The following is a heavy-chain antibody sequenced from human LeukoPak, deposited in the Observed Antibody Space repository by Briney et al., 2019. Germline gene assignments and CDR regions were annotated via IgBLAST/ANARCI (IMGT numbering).Heavy chain of an antibody. CDR2: IVVGSGNT. CDR1: GFTFTSSA. V-gene: IGHV1-58*01. Sequence: SVKVSCKASGFTFTSSAVQWVRQARGQRLEWIGWIVVGSGNTNYAQKFQERVTITRDMSTSTAYMELSRLRSEDTAVYYCAADPLAGSPKYNWFDPWGQGTLVTVSS. CDR3: AADPLAGSPKYNWFDP. D-gene: IGHD1-26*01. J-gene: IGHJ5*02.